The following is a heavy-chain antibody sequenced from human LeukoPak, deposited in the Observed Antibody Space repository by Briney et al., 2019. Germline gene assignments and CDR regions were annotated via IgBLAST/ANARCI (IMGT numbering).Heavy chain of an antibody. V-gene: IGHV3-23*01. CDR2: ISGSGGSP. D-gene: IGHD3-3*01. CDR1: GFTFSSYA. CDR3: AKQYYDFWSGYSRSGNFDY. J-gene: IGHJ4*02. Sequence: GGSLRLSCAASGFTFSSYAMSWVRQAPGKGLEWVSAISGSGGSPYYADSVKGRFTISRDNSKNTLYLQMNSLRAEDTAVYYCAKQYYDFWSGYSRSGNFDYWGQGTLVTVSS.